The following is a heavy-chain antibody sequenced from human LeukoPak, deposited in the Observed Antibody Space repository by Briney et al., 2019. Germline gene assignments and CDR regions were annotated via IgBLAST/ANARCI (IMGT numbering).Heavy chain of an antibody. Sequence: PSETLSLTCTVSGGSINSGAYFWSWIRQHPGKGLEWIGYIYYSGSTYYNPALKSRVTISVDTSKNQFSLKLSSVTAADTAVYYCARGTEYNWFDPWGQGTLVTVSS. CDR1: GGSINSGAYF. CDR3: ARGTEYNWFDP. CDR2: IYYSGST. D-gene: IGHD1-1*01. V-gene: IGHV4-31*03. J-gene: IGHJ5*02.